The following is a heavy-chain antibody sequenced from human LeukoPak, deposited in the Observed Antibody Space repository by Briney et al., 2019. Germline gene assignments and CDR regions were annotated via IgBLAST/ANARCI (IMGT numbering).Heavy chain of an antibody. J-gene: IGHJ3*02. V-gene: IGHV3-30*18. D-gene: IGHD5-24*01. CDR2: ISYDGSNK. CDR1: GFTFSSYG. Sequence: GGSLRLSCAASGFTFSSYGMHWVRQAPGKGLEWVAVISYDGSNKYYADSVKGRFTISRDNSKNTLYLQMNSLRAEDTAVYYCAKSGWHDAFDIWGQGTMVTVPS. CDR3: AKSGWHDAFDI.